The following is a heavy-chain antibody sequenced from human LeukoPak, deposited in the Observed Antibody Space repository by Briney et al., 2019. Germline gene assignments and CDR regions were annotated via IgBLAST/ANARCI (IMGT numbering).Heavy chain of an antibody. CDR1: GGSISSYY. Sequence: SETLPLTCTVSGGSISSYYWSWIRQPAGKGLEWIGRIYTSGSTNYNPSLKSRVTMSVDTSKNQFSLKLSSVTAADTAVYYCARGDPMTTVINGEFDYWGQGTLVTVSS. D-gene: IGHD4-17*01. J-gene: IGHJ4*02. CDR3: ARGDPMTTVINGEFDY. CDR2: IYTSGST. V-gene: IGHV4-4*07.